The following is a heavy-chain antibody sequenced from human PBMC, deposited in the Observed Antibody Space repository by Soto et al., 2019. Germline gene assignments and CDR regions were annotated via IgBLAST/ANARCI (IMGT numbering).Heavy chain of an antibody. CDR1: GFTFSSYA. D-gene: IGHD3-9*01. CDR3: AKDRNYDIFTGYLDY. CDR2: ISGSGGST. V-gene: IGHV3-23*01. Sequence: PGGSLRLSCAASGFTFSSYAMSWVRQAPGKGLEWVSAISGSGGSTYYADSVKGRFTISRDNSKNTLYLQMNSLRAEDTAVYYCAKDRNYDIFTGYLDYWGQGTLVPVSS. J-gene: IGHJ4*02.